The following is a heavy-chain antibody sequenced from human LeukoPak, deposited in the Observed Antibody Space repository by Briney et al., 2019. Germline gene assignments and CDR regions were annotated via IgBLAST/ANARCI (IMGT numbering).Heavy chain of an antibody. CDR1: GGSFSGYY. J-gene: IGHJ6*02. CDR2: INHSGST. CDR3: ARVFYYYYGMDV. V-gene: IGHV4-34*01. Sequence: SETLSLTCAVYGGSFSGYYWSWIRQPPGKGLEWIGEINHSGSTNYNPSLKSRVTISVDTSKNQFSLELSSVTAGDTAVYYCARVFYYYYGMDVWGQGTTVTVSS.